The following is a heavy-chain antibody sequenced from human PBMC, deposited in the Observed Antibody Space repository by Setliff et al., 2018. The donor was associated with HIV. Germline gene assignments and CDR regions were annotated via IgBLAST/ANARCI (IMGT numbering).Heavy chain of an antibody. Sequence: KPSETLSLTCAVYGGSFDNYFWTWIRQSPERGLEWIGEINHSEGTTYSPYLKSRLTISLDTSKNQISLKLTSVTAADTAVYYCARMVRGLILRGYHYHADVWGKGTTVTVSS. J-gene: IGHJ6*04. CDR1: GGSFDNYF. D-gene: IGHD3-10*01. V-gene: IGHV4-34*01. CDR2: INHSEGT. CDR3: ARMVRGLILRGYHYHADV.